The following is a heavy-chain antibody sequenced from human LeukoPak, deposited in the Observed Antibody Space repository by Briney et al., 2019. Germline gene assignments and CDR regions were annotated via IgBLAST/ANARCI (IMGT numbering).Heavy chain of an antibody. CDR2: IYTSGST. CDR1: GGSISSYY. J-gene: IGHJ5*02. V-gene: IGHV4-4*07. CDR3: ARHVPYYDFWSGSRVGWFDP. D-gene: IGHD3-3*01. Sequence: SETLSLTCTVCGGSISSYYWSWIRQPAGKGLEWIGRIYTSGSTNYNPSLKSRVTMSVDTSKNQFSLKLSSVTAADTAVYYCARHVPYYDFWSGSRVGWFDPWGQGTLVTVSS.